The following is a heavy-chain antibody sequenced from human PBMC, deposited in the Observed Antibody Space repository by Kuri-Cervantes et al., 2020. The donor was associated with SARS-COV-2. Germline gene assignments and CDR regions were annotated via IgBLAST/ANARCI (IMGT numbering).Heavy chain of an antibody. V-gene: IGHV1-2*02. Sequence: ASVKVSCKASGYTFTGYYMHWVRQAPGQGLEWMGWINPNSGGTNYAQKFQGRVTMTRDTSTNTAYMELRSLRSFDTAVYYCARSHTLYGGNSSPWDYWGQGTLVTVSS. D-gene: IGHD4-23*01. J-gene: IGHJ4*02. CDR3: ARSHTLYGGNSSPWDY. CDR1: GYTFTGYY. CDR2: INPNSGGT.